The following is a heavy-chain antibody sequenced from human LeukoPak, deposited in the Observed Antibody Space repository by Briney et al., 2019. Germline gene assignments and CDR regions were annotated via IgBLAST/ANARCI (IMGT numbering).Heavy chain of an antibody. J-gene: IGHJ4*02. Sequence: PSETLYLTCAVYGGSFSGYYWSWIRQPPGKGLEWIGEINHSGSTNYNPPLKRRVTISVDTSKHQCSLKLSSVTAADTAVYYCARGVSGSGWYTRGVAFDYWGQGTLVTVSS. CDR2: INHSGST. CDR3: ARGVSGSGWYTRGVAFDY. V-gene: IGHV4-34*01. CDR1: GGSFSGYY. D-gene: IGHD6-19*01.